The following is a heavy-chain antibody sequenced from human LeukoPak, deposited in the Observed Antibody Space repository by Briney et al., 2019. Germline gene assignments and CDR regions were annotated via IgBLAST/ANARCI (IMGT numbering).Heavy chain of an antibody. CDR3: ARAPSEIGGYYPEYFRH. CDR2: IKSDGST. V-gene: IGHV3-74*01. Sequence: GGSLRLSCAASGFTFSTYWMHWVHQAPGKGLVWVSRIKSDGSTNYADSVKGRFTISRDNANNTLSLQMNSLRPEDTGVFYCARAPSEIGGYYPEYFRHWGQGTLVTVSS. J-gene: IGHJ1*01. CDR1: GFTFSTYW. D-gene: IGHD3-22*01.